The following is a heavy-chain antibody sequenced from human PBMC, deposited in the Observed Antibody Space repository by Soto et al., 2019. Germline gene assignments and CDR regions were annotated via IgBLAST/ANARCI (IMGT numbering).Heavy chain of an antibody. V-gene: IGHV3-33*01. D-gene: IGHD3-10*01. CDR3: ARALWFGIDY. J-gene: IGHJ4*02. Sequence: QVQLVESGGGVVQPGRSLRLSCAASGFTFSSYGMHWVRQAPGKGLEWVAVIWYDGSNKYYADSVKGRFTISRDNSKNTLYLQMNSRRAEDTAGYYCARALWFGIDYWGQGTLVTVSS. CDR2: IWYDGSNK. CDR1: GFTFSSYG.